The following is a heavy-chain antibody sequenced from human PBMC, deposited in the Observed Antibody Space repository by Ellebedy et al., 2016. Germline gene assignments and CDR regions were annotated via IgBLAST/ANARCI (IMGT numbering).Heavy chain of an antibody. CDR3: RQGHYADY. V-gene: IGHV3-23*01. CDR1: GLPFSTFF. D-gene: IGHD2-2*01. Sequence: GGSLRLXCAASGLPFSTFFMSWVRQAPGKGLEWVATISANGNKRDLADSVQGRFTISRDNFRNTLHLQMNNLRGEDTAVYYCRQGHYADYWGQGTLVTVSS. CDR2: ISANGNKR. J-gene: IGHJ4*02.